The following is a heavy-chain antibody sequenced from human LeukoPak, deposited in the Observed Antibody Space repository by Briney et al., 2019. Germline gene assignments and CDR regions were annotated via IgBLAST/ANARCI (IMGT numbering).Heavy chain of an antibody. CDR2: ISSSSSYI. D-gene: IGHD2-2*01. CDR3: ASLDFRSYQNYYYGMDV. V-gene: IGHV3-21*01. J-gene: IGHJ6*02. Sequence: GGSLRLSCAASGFTFSSYSMNWVRQAPGKGLEWVSSISSSSSYIYYADSVKGRFTISRDNAKNSLYLQMNSLRAEDTAVYYCASLDFRSYQNYYYGMDVWGQGTTVTVSS. CDR1: GFTFSSYS.